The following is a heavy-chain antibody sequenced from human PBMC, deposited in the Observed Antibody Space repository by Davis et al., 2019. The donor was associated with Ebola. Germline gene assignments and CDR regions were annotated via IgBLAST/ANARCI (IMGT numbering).Heavy chain of an antibody. CDR2: ISWNSGSI. J-gene: IGHJ6*02. CDR3: AKDISSSSLYYYYYYGMDV. D-gene: IGHD6-13*01. CDR1: GFTFDDYA. Sequence: PGGSLRLSCAASGFTFDDYAMHWVRQAPGKGLEWVSGISWNSGSIGYADSVKGRFTISRDNAKNSLYLQMNSLRAEDTALYYCAKDISSSSLYYYYYYGMDVWGQGTTVTVSS. V-gene: IGHV3-9*01.